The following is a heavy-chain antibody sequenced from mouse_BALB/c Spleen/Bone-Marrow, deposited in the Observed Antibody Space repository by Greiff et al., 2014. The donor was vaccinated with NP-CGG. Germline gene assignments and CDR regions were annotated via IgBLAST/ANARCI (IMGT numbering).Heavy chain of an antibody. Sequence: DLVKPGASVKLSCKASGYTFTSYWINWIKQRPGQDLEWIGRIAPGSGSTYYNEMFKGKATLTVDTSSSTAYIQLSSLSSEDSAVYFCARRYFDVWGAGTTVTVSS. CDR1: GYTFTSYW. CDR3: ARRYFDV. CDR2: IAPGSGST. V-gene: IGHV1S41*01. J-gene: IGHJ1*01.